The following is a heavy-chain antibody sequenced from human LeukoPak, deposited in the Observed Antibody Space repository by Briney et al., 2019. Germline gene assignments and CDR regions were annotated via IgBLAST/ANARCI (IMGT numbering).Heavy chain of an antibody. CDR2: INPNSGGT. CDR3: ARSNTFTMIVVVLDY. J-gene: IGHJ4*02. V-gene: IGHV1-2*02. D-gene: IGHD3-22*01. CDR1: GYTFTSYA. Sequence: GASVKVSCKASGYTFTSYAMHWVRQAPGQRLEWMGWINPNSGGTNYAQKFQGRVTMTRDTSISTAYMELSRLRSDDTAVYYCARSNTFTMIVVVLDYWGQGILVTVSS.